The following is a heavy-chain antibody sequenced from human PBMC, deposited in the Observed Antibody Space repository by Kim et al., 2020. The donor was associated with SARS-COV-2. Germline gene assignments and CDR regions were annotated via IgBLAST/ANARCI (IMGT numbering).Heavy chain of an antibody. J-gene: IGHJ5*02. D-gene: IGHD2-2*01. Sequence: SLKSRVTISVDTSKNQFSLKLSSVTAADTAVYYCARHVYQLEQGGNWFDPWGQGTLVTVSS. CDR3: ARHVYQLEQGGNWFDP. V-gene: IGHV4-39*01.